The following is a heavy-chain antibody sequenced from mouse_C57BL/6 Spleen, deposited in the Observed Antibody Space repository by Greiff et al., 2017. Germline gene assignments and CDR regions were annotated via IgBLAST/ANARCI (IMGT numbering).Heavy chain of an antibody. CDR2: ISSGSSTI. CDR3: ASTSAMDY. V-gene: IGHV5-17*01. Sequence: EVKLEESGGGLVKPGGSLKLSCAASGFTFSDYGMHWVRQAPEKGLEWVAYISSGSSTIYYADTVKGRFTISRDNAKNTLFLQMTSLRSEDTAMYYCASTSAMDYWGQGTSVTVSS. J-gene: IGHJ4*01. CDR1: GFTFSDYG.